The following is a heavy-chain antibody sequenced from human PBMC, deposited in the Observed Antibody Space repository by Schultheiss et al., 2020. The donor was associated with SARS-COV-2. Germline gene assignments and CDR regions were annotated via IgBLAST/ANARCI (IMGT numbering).Heavy chain of an antibody. CDR2: ISSSGSTI. D-gene: IGHD5-24*01. J-gene: IGHJ4*02. V-gene: IGHV3-48*03. CDR3: AIEMATMKLFDY. CDR1: GFTFSSYE. Sequence: GGSLRLSCAASGFTFSSYEMNWVRQAPGKGLEWVSYISSSGSTIYYADSVKGRFTISRDNAKNSLYLQMNSLRAEDTAVYYCAIEMATMKLFDYWGQGTLVTVSS.